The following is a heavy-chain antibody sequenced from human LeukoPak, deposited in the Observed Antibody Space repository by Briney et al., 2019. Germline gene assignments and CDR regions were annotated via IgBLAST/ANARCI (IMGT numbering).Heavy chain of an antibody. V-gene: IGHV4-39*07. Sequence: SQTLSLTCTVSGGSISSGSYYWNWIRQPPGKGLEWIGEIEHSGSTKYNPSLKSRVTISVDTSKNQFSLKLSSVTAADTAVYYCARAPQLRYFDWEYWGQGTLVTVSS. J-gene: IGHJ4*02. CDR1: GGSISSGSYY. D-gene: IGHD3-9*01. CDR2: IEHSGST. CDR3: ARAPQLRYFDWEY.